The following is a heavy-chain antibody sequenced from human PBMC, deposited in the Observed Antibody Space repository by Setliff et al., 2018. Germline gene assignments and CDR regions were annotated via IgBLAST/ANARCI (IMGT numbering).Heavy chain of an antibody. CDR2: INHSGST. CDR3: ARHATYDYGSGNLPFDH. D-gene: IGHD3-10*01. CDR1: GGSISSSNW. J-gene: IGHJ4*02. V-gene: IGHV4-4*02. Sequence: PSETLSLTCTVSGGSISSSNWWTWVRQPPGKGLEWIGEINHSGSTKCNPSLKSRVTISVDTPKNQFSLELTSVTAADAAVYYCARHATYDYGSGNLPFDHWAQGSLVTVSS.